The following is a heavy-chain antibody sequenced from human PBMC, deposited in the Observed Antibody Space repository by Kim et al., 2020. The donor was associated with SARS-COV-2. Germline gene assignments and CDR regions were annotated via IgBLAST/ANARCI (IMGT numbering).Heavy chain of an antibody. CDR1: GFTFSSYW. J-gene: IGHJ5*02. D-gene: IGHD6-13*01. Sequence: GGSLRLSCEASGFTFSSYWMNWVRQGPGKGLVWVSRIKSDGSDTHYADSVKGRFTISRDNVKNTLHLQLNSLGVEDTGIYYCARGSFQQGFDPWGQGTLVTVSS. CDR2: IKSDGSDT. CDR3: ARGSFQQGFDP. V-gene: IGHV3-74*01.